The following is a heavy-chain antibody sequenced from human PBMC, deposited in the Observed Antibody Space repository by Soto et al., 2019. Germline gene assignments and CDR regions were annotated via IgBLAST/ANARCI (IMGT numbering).Heavy chain of an antibody. D-gene: IGHD3-10*01. CDR3: ARHRGGVPDY. CDR2: IDPSDSYT. J-gene: IGHJ4*02. Sequence: VESLKISCKGSGYIFTTYWITCFRQMPVKGLEWMGTIDPSDSYTNYSPSFQGHVTLSADKSISTAYLQWSSLKASDTAVFYCARHRGGVPDYWGQGTLVTVSS. V-gene: IGHV5-10-1*01. CDR1: GYIFTTYW.